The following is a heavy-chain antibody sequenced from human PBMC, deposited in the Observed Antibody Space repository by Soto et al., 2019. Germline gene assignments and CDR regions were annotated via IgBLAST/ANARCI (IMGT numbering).Heavy chain of an antibody. J-gene: IGHJ4*02. CDR1: GFTFSSYG. D-gene: IGHD2-8*01. Sequence: VQLLESGGGLVQPGGSLRLSCAASGFTFSSYGMHWVRQAPGKGLEWVAVISYDGSNKYYADSVKGRFTISRDNSKNTLYLQMNSLRAEDTAVYYCAKDEGIVLMVYAPDYWGQGTLVTVSS. CDR2: ISYDGSNK. V-gene: IGHV3-30*18. CDR3: AKDEGIVLMVYAPDY.